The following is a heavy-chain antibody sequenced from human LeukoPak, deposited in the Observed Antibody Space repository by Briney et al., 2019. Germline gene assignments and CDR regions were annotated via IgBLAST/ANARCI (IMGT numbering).Heavy chain of an antibody. Sequence: GASVKVSCKASGYTFTSYYMHWVRQAPGQGLEWMGIINPSGGSTSYAQKFQGRVTMTRDTSTSTVYMELSSLRSEDTAVYYCARGSGYYYDGSDYFYYWGQGTLVTVSS. CDR1: GYTFTSYY. D-gene: IGHD3-22*01. J-gene: IGHJ4*02. CDR3: ARGSGYYYDGSDYFYY. V-gene: IGHV1-46*01. CDR2: INPSGGST.